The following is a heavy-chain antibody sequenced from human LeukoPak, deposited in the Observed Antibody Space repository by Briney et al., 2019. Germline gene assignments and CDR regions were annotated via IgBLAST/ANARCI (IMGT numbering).Heavy chain of an antibody. CDR2: IFSGGTT. Sequence: GGSLRVSCAASGFTVSSNYMSWVRQAPGKGLEWVSVIFSGGTTYYADSVKGRFTISRHNSENTLYLQMNSLRGEDTAVYYCARGVLGYSYGFDYWGQGTLVTVSS. D-gene: IGHD5-18*01. V-gene: IGHV3-53*04. CDR3: ARGVLGYSYGFDY. CDR1: GFTVSSNY. J-gene: IGHJ4*02.